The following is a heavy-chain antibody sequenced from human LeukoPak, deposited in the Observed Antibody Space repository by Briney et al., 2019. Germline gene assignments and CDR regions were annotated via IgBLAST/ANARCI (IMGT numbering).Heavy chain of an antibody. CDR2: ISLDGSNE. Sequence: GGSLRLSCAASGFTFSSYRMHWVRQAPGKGLEWVAGISLDGSNEYYIDFVKGRFTIARDNSKNTVYLQMNSLRPEDTAVYYCAKQIAVAGLLDSWGQGTLVTVSS. CDR3: AKQIAVAGLLDS. V-gene: IGHV3-30*18. CDR1: GFTFSSYR. D-gene: IGHD6-19*01. J-gene: IGHJ4*02.